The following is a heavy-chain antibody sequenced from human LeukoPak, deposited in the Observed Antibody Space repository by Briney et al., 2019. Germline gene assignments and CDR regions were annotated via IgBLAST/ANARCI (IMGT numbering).Heavy chain of an antibody. J-gene: IGHJ1*01. V-gene: IGHV3-23*01. CDR2: ISGSGGST. Sequence: PACSVRLSCAASGFTFSSYAMSWVRQAPGQGLESVSAISGSGGSTYYADSVKGRFTISRDNSKNTLYLQMNSLRAEDTAVYYCARETYDSGGYCWGQGTLVTVSS. CDR3: ARETYDSGGYC. D-gene: IGHD3-22*01. CDR1: GFTFSSYA.